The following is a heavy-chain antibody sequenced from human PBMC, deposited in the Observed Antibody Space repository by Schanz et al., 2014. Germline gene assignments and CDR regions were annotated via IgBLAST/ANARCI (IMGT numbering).Heavy chain of an antibody. CDR3: ARRRRGYGMDV. J-gene: IGHJ6*02. V-gene: IGHV4-59*08. CDR1: GDSISNYY. Sequence: QVQLHESGPGLVKPSETLSLTCTVSGDSISNYYWTWIRQPPGKRLEWIGYIYYSGSTKYNPSLKSRVTMSVDTSKKQFSLRLSSVSAADTAVYYCARRRRGYGMDVWGQGTTVTVSS. CDR2: IYYSGST.